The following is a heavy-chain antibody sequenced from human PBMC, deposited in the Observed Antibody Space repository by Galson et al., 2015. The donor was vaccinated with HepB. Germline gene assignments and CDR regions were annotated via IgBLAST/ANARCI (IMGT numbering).Heavy chain of an antibody. V-gene: IGHV3-33*01. CDR2: IWYDGSNK. CDR3: ARGISGGSYSYYFDY. CDR1: GFTFSSYG. J-gene: IGHJ4*02. D-gene: IGHD1-26*01. Sequence: SLRLSCAASGFTFSSYGMHWVRQAPGKGLEWVAVIWYDGSNKYYADSVKGRFTISRDNSKNTLYLQMNSLRAEDTAVYYCARGISGGSYSYYFDYWGQGTLVTVSS.